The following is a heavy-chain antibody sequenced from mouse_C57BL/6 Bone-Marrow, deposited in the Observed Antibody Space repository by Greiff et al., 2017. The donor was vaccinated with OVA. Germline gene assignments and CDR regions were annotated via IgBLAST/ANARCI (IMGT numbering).Heavy chain of an antibody. D-gene: IGHD2-4*01. CDR2: IYPRRGNT. J-gene: IGHJ4*01. CDR1: GYTFTSYG. CDR3: AIYDYDGGIPL. Sequence: QVQLQQSGAELARPGASVKLSCKASGYTFTSYGISWVKQRTGQGLEWIGEIYPRRGNTYYNEKFKGKATLTADKSSSTAYMELRSLTSEDSAVYFCAIYDYDGGIPLWGQGTSVTVSS. V-gene: IGHV1-81*01.